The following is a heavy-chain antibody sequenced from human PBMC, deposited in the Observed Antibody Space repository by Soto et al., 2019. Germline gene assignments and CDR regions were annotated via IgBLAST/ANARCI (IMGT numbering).Heavy chain of an antibody. CDR3: ARGGRRSPGMDV. CDR2: IYYSGST. V-gene: IGHV4-31*03. Sequence: QVQLQEPGPGLVKPSQTLSLTCTVSGGSISSGGYYWSWIRQHPGKGLEWIGYIYYSGSTYYNLSLKSRVTISVDTAKNQFSLKLSSVTAADTAVYYCARGGRRSPGMDVWGQGTTVTVSS. J-gene: IGHJ6*02. CDR1: GGSISSGGYY.